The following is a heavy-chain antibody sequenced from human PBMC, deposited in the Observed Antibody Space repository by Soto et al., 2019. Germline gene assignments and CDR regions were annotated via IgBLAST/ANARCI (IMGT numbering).Heavy chain of an antibody. D-gene: IGHD2-15*01. CDR1: GGTFSSYT. J-gene: IGHJ6*03. CDR2: IIPILGIA. V-gene: IGHV1-69*02. Sequence: QVQLVQSVAEVKKPGSSVNDSWKASGGTFSSYTISWVRQAPGQGLVWMGRIIPILGIANYAQKFQGRVTITADKSTSTAYMELSSLRSENTAVYYCARGGSRPLHEYYYYYYMDVWGKGTTVTVSS. CDR3: ARGGSRPLHEYYYYYYMDV.